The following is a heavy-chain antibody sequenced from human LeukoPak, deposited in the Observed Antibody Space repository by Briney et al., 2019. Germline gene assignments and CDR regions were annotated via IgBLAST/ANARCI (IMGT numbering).Heavy chain of an antibody. CDR2: FDPEDGET. J-gene: IGHJ5*02. CDR1: GYTLTELS. D-gene: IGHD3-10*01. Sequence: SVKVSCKLSGYTLTELSMHWVRQAPGKGLEWMGGFDPEDGETIYAQQFQGRVTMTEDTSTDTAYMELSSLRSEDTAVYYCVRMVRGVKSIWFDPWGQGTLVTVSS. CDR3: VRMVRGVKSIWFDP. V-gene: IGHV1-24*01.